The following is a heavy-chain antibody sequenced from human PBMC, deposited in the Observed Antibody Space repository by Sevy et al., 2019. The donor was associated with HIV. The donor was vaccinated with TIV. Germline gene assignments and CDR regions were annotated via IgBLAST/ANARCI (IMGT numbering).Heavy chain of an antibody. V-gene: IGHV3-64D*06. CDR2: ISSNGGST. D-gene: IGHD5-18*01. CDR3: VKSRVYSYAPGDQKYEMDV. J-gene: IGHJ6*02. CDR1: GFTFFNSA. Sequence: GGSLRLSCSTSGFTFFNSAMHWVRQAPGKGLEYVSAISSNGGSTYYADSVKGRFRISRDNVNNTLHFQMSSVRAEDKGVYYCVKSRVYSYAPGDQKYEMDVWGQGPTVTVSS.